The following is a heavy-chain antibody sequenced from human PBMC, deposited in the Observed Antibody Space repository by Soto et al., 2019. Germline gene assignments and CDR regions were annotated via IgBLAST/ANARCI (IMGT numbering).Heavy chain of an antibody. Sequence: SETLSLTCAVYGGSFSGYYWSWIRQPPGKGLEWIGEINHSGSTNYNPSLKSRVTISVDTSKNQFSLKLSSVTAADTAVYYCASPGREYSRPKGWFDPWGQGTLVTVSS. J-gene: IGHJ5*02. D-gene: IGHD6-6*01. CDR3: ASPGREYSRPKGWFDP. V-gene: IGHV4-34*01. CDR1: GGSFSGYY. CDR2: INHSGST.